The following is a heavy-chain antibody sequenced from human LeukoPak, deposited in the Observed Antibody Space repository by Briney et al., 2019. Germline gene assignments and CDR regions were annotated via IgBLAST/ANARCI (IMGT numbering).Heavy chain of an antibody. D-gene: IGHD4-17*01. CDR1: GGSFSGYY. Sequence: KSSETLSLTCAVYGGSFSGYYWSWIRQPPGKGLEWIGEINHSGSTNYNPSLKSRVTISVDTSKNQFSLKLSSVTAADTAVYYCARVGGDYALGNWFDPWGQGTLVTVSS. CDR3: ARVGGDYALGNWFDP. V-gene: IGHV4-34*01. CDR2: INHSGST. J-gene: IGHJ5*02.